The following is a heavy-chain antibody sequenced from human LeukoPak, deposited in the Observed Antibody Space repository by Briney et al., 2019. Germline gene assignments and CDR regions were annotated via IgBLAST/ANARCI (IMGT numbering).Heavy chain of an antibody. CDR2: IIPIFGSA. Sequence: SVKVSCKASGYTFTGYYMHWVRQAPGQGLEWMGGIIPIFGSANYAQRFQGRVTITADESTNTVYMELSSLRSEDTAVYYCARDYVRNTSFYFDYWGQGTLVTVSS. CDR1: GYTFTGYY. V-gene: IGHV1-69*13. CDR3: ARDYVRNTSFYFDY. D-gene: IGHD3-16*02. J-gene: IGHJ4*02.